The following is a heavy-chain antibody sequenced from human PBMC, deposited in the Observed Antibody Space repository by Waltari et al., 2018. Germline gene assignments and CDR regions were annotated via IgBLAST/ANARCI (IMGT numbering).Heavy chain of an antibody. D-gene: IGHD2-21*02. Sequence: QVQLVQSGAEVTKPGASVKVSCKASGYRFTGYYLHWLRQAPGQGREWMGRIIPDSGDTKYAQNCQVRVTMTRETSTNTAYMELNSLTSDDTAVYYCARGRNDLSAFFDPWGQGTLVAVSS. CDR1: GYRFTGYY. CDR3: ARGRNDLSAFFDP. J-gene: IGHJ5*02. V-gene: IGHV1-2*06. CDR2: IIPDSGDT.